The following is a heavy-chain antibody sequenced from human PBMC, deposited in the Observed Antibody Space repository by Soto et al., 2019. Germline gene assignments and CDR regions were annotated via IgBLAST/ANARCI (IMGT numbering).Heavy chain of an antibody. Sequence: GGSLRLSCAASGFTFSSYGMHWVRQAPGKGLEWVAVISYDGSNKYCADSVKGRFTISRDNSKNTLYLQMNSLRAEDTAVYYCAKAMVVLTVISGGGGFDKWGQGTLVTVSS. J-gene: IGHJ3*02. D-gene: IGHD2-21*02. CDR3: AKAMVVLTVISGGGGFDK. V-gene: IGHV3-30*18. CDR1: GFTFSSYG. CDR2: ISYDGSNK.